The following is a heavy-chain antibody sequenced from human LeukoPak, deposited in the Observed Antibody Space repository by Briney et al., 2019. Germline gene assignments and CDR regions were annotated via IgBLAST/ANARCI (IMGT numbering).Heavy chain of an antibody. CDR1: GYTFTGYG. CDR3: AREGYCSSTSCYVPDYYYYYGMDV. V-gene: IGHV1-18*01. Sequence: ASVKVSCKASGYTFTGYGISWVRQAPGQGLEWMGWISAYNGNTNYAQKLQGRVTMTTDTSTSTAYMELRSLRSDDTAVYYCAREGYCSSTSCYVPDYYYYYGMDVWGQGTTVTVSS. D-gene: IGHD2-2*01. J-gene: IGHJ6*02. CDR2: ISAYNGNT.